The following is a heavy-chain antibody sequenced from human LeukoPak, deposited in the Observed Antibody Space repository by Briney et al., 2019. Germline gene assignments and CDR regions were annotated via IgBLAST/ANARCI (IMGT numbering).Heavy chain of an antibody. CDR3: ARGGDVDTAMVSDYYYYGMDV. Sequence: GGPLRLSCAASGFTFSSYAMHWVRQAPGKGLEWVAVISYAGSNKYYADSVKGRFTISRDNSKNTLYLQMNSLRAEDTAVYYCARGGDVDTAMVSDYYYYGMDVWGQGTTVTVSS. D-gene: IGHD5-18*01. J-gene: IGHJ6*02. CDR2: ISYAGSNK. V-gene: IGHV3-30-3*01. CDR1: GFTFSSYA.